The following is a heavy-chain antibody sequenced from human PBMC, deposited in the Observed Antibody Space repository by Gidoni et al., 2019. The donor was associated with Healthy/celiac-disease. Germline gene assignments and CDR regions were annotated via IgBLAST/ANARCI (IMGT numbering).Heavy chain of an antibody. CDR1: GYSFTSYW. J-gene: IGHJ6*02. CDR3: ARHPLLLWFGELSSRGYYYYGMDV. Sequence: EVQLVQSGAEVKKPGESLRISCKGSGYSFTSYWISWVRQMPGKGLEWMGRIDPSDSYTNYSPSFQGHVTSSADKSISTAYLQWSSLKASDTAMYYCARHPLLLWFGELSSRGYYYYGMDVWGQGTTVTVSS. V-gene: IGHV5-10-1*01. D-gene: IGHD3-10*01. CDR2: IDPSDSYT.